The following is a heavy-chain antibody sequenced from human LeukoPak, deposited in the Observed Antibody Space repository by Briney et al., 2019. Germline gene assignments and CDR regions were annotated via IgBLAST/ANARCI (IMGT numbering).Heavy chain of an antibody. CDR3: ARVGDGYSWYFDY. CDR1: GASISSYW. D-gene: IGHD5-24*01. J-gene: IGHJ4*02. V-gene: IGHV4-4*07. CDR2: VYTSGSA. Sequence: SETLSLTCTVSGASISSYWWSWVRQPAGKGLEWLGRVYTSGSAVYNPSLSSRVTISVDTSNHQFSLKLSSVTAADTAVYYCARVGDGYSWYFDYWGQGALVTVSS.